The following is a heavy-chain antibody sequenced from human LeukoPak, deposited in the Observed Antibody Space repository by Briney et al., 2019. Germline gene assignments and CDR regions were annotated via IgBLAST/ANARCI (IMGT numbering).Heavy chain of an antibody. CDR2: INHSGST. D-gene: IGHD6-19*01. CDR1: GGSFSGYY. CDR3: ARGYSSGWARY. J-gene: IGHJ4*02. Sequence: SETLSLTCAVYGGSFSGYYWSWIRQPPGKGLEWIGEINHSGSTNYNPSLKSRVTISVDTSKNQFSLKLSSVTAADTAVYYCARGYSSGWARYWGQGTLVTVSS. V-gene: IGHV4-34*01.